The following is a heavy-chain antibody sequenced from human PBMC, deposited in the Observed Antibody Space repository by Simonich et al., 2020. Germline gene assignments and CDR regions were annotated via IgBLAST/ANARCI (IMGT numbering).Heavy chain of an antibody. CDR2: IYYSGST. J-gene: IGHJ3*02. V-gene: IGHV4-39*01. CDR1: GGSISSSSYY. D-gene: IGHD6-13*01. Sequence: QLQLQESGPGLVKPSETLSLTCTVSGGSISSSSYYWGWIRQPPGKGPEWIGSIYYSGSTDINPSLKRRVTISVDTSKNQFSLKLSSVTAADTAVYYCARHAGFAFDIWGQGTMVTVSS. CDR3: ARHAGFAFDI.